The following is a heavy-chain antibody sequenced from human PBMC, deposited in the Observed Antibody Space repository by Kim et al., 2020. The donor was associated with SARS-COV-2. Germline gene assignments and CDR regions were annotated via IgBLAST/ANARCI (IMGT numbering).Heavy chain of an antibody. J-gene: IGHJ4*02. D-gene: IGHD1-26*01. V-gene: IGHV4-31*02. Sequence: CNPCLKSRVTISVDTSKNQFSLTLSSVTAADTSVYYCARNPSLGANGVDYWGQGTLVTVSS. CDR3: ARNPSLGANGVDY.